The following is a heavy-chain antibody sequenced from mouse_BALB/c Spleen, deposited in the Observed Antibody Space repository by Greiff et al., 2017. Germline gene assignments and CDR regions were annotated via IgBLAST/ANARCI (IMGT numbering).Heavy chain of an antibody. J-gene: IGHJ3*01. CDR2: IDPETGGT. CDR3: TRSTGAWFAY. Sequence: VNVVESGAELVRPGASVTLSCKASGYTFTDYEMHWVKQTPVHGLEWIGAIDPETGGTAYNQKFKGKATLTADKSSSTAYMELRSLTSEDSAVYYCTRSTGAWFAYWGQGTLVTVSA. D-gene: IGHD4-1*01. CDR1: GYTFTDYE. V-gene: IGHV1-15*01.